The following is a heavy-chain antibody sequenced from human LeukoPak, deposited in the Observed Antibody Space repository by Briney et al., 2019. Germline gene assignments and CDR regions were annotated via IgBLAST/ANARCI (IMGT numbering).Heavy chain of an antibody. V-gene: IGHV1-69*13. CDR3: ARDLSLGFRAFDI. CDR2: IIPIFGTA. Sequence: ASVKVSCKASGGTFSSYAISWVRQAPGQGLEWMGGIIPIFGTANYAQKFQGRVTITADESTSTAYMELSSLRSEDTAVYYCARDLSLGFRAFDIWGQGTMVTVSS. D-gene: IGHD2-15*01. J-gene: IGHJ3*02. CDR1: GGTFSSYA.